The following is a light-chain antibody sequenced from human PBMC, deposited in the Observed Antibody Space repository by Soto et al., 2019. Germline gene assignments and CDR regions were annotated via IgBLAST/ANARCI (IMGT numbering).Light chain of an antibody. CDR2: GAS. Sequence: EIVLTQSPGTLSLSPGERATLSCRASQSVRSNYLAWYQQKPGQAPRLLIYGASSRATGIPDRFSGTGSVTDFTLTISRLEPEDFAVYYCQQYGGSPYTFGQGTKLESK. CDR1: QSVRSNY. J-gene: IGKJ2*01. CDR3: QQYGGSPYT. V-gene: IGKV3-20*01.